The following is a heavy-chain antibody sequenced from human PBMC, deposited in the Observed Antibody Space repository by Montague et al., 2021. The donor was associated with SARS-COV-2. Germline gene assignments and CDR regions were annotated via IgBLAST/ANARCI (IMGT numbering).Heavy chain of an antibody. D-gene: IGHD3-9*01. J-gene: IGHJ4*02. V-gene: IGHV3-23*01. CDR3: AKEAPNYDILTGYYRRGGFDY. CDR1: GFTFSSYA. CDR2: ISGSGGST. Sequence: SLRLSCAASGFTFSSYAMSWVRQAPGKGLEWVSAISGSGGSTYYADSVKGRFTISRDNSKNTLYLQMNSLRAEDTAVYYCAKEAPNYDILTGYYRRGGFDYWGQGTLGTGSS.